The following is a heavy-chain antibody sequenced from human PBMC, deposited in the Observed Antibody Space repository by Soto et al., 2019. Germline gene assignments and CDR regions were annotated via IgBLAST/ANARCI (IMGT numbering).Heavy chain of an antibody. Sequence: QVHLLLQSGAEVKKPGSSVKVACKASGGNPSNSAISWVRQAPGQGLEWMGGIIPVFGIISHAQNFQGRVTITADESTSTVYMELSSLRSEDTAVYFCAGGRIVVAGSSAYYSMDVWGQGTKVTVSS. CDR3: AGGRIVVAGSSAYYSMDV. CDR2: IIPVFGII. CDR1: GGNPSNSA. V-gene: IGHV1-69*01. D-gene: IGHD1-26*01. J-gene: IGHJ6*02.